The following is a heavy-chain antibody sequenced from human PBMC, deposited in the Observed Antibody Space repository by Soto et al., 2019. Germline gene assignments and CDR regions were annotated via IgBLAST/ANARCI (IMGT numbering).Heavy chain of an antibody. Sequence: GASVKVSCKASGYTFTNFGISWVRQAPGQGLEWMGWISAYNGNTNYAQKFQGRVTMTTDTSTSTAYMGVRSLRSDDTAVYYCARGAAIAAAGTWWFDPWGQGTLVTVSS. J-gene: IGHJ5*02. CDR2: ISAYNGNT. V-gene: IGHV1-18*01. CDR3: ARGAAIAAAGTWWFDP. D-gene: IGHD6-13*01. CDR1: GYTFTNFG.